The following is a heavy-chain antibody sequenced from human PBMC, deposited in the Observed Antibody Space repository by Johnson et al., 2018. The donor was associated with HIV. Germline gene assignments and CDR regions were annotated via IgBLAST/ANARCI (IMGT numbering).Heavy chain of an antibody. Sequence: EQLVESGGGLVQPGGSLRLSCAASGFTFSTHWMSWVRQVPGKRPEWLANINPDGSQKYYVDSVTGRFTISRDNADTSLSLQMNSLTVDDTAIYYCGRGRAAANWGQGTMVTVSS. V-gene: IGHV3-7*03. CDR2: INPDGSQK. D-gene: IGHD6-13*01. J-gene: IGHJ3*01. CDR1: GFTFSTHW. CDR3: GRGRAAAN.